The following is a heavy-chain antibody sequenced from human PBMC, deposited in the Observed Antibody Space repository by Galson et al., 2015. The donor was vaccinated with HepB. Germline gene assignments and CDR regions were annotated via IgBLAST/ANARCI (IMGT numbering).Heavy chain of an antibody. CDR1: GFTFSDYY. V-gene: IGHV3-11*01. J-gene: IGHJ6*03. CDR2: ISSSGSTI. Sequence: SLRLSCAASGFTFSDYYMSWIRQAPGKGLEWVSYISSSGSTIYYADSVKGRFTISRDNAKNSLYLQMNSLRAEDTAVYYCAREFSNGYYYYMDVWGKGTTVTVSS. CDR3: AREFSNGYYYYMDV.